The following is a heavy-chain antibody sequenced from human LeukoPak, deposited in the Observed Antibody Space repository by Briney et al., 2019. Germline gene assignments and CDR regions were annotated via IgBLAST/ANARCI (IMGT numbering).Heavy chain of an antibody. V-gene: IGHV3-7*01. CDR1: GFTFSSYW. Sequence: GGSLRLSCAASGFTFSSYWMSWVRQAPGKGLEWVAKIKQDGSEKYYVDSVKGRFTISRDNAKNSLYLQMNSLRAEDTAVYYCARDKALRTRGAFDIRGQGTMVTVSS. CDR3: ARDKALRTRGAFDI. D-gene: IGHD3-10*01. CDR2: IKQDGSEK. J-gene: IGHJ3*02.